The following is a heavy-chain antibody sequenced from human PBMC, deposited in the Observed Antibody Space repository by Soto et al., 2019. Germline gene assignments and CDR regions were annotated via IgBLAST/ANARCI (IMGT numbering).Heavy chain of an antibody. V-gene: IGHV2-5*08. Sequence: TLSLTCAVSGGSISSSNWWSWIRHPPGEALEWLALIYWDADKRYSPSLKSRLTITKDTSKNQVVLTLTNMDPVDIATYFCAHTNYYGSWFFDSWGQGTLVTVSS. CDR2: IYWDADK. CDR1: GGSISSSNW. D-gene: IGHD3-10*01. CDR3: AHTNYYGSWFFDS. J-gene: IGHJ4*02.